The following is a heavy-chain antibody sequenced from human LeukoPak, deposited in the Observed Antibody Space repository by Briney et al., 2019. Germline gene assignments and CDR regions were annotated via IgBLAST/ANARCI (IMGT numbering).Heavy chain of an antibody. J-gene: IGHJ5*02. V-gene: IGHV4-59*01. Sequence: SETLSLTCNISAGSIRNYYWTWFRQPPGKGLEWIGYVYYSGSTNYYPSLKRRVTISMDTSKNQFSLKLSSVTAAETAIYYCARETLEGKFDPWGQGILVTVSS. D-gene: IGHD1-1*01. CDR3: ARETLEGKFDP. CDR1: AGSIRNYY. CDR2: VYYSGST.